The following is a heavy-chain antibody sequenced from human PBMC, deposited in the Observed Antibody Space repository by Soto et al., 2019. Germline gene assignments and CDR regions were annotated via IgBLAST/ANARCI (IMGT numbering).Heavy chain of an antibody. V-gene: IGHV4-31*03. Sequence: QVQLQESGPGLVKPSQTLSLTCTVSGGSISSGGYYWSWIRQHPGKGLEWIGYIYYSGSTYYNPSLKSRVTISVDTSKNQFSLKLSSVTAADTAVYYCAGSIWSGYSDEGWFDPWGQGTLVTVSS. CDR2: IYYSGST. CDR1: GGSISSGGYY. D-gene: IGHD3-3*01. J-gene: IGHJ5*02. CDR3: AGSIWSGYSDEGWFDP.